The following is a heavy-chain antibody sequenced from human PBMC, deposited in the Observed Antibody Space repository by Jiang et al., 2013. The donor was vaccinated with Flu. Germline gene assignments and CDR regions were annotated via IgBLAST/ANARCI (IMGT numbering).Heavy chain of an antibody. CDR1: GYTFTSYA. Sequence: GAEVKKPGASVKVSCKASGYTFTSYAISWVRQAPGQGLEWMGWISAYNGNTNYAQKLQGRVTMTTDTSTSTAYMELRSLRSDDTAVYYCAREWKMATIIDYYYGMDVWGQGTTVTVSS. CDR3: AREWKMATIIDYYYGMDV. D-gene: IGHD5-24*01. V-gene: IGHV1-18*01. CDR2: ISAYNGNT. J-gene: IGHJ6*02.